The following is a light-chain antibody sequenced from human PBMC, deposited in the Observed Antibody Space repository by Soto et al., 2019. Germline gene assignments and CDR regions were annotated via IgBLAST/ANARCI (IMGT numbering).Light chain of an antibody. CDR1: RGFGGN. CDR2: AAS. J-gene: IGKJ2*01. Sequence: EIVMTQSPATLSVSPGERATLSCRAGRGFGGNLAWYQQKPGQAPRPLIYAASTRATGIPARFSGSGSGTEFTLTISSLQSEDFAVYYCQQYNKWPPYTFGQGTKLEIK. CDR3: QQYNKWPPYT. V-gene: IGKV3-15*01.